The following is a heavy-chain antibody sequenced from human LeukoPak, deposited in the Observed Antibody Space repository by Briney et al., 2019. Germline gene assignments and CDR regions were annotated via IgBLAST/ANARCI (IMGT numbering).Heavy chain of an antibody. CDR1: GYTFTSYG. J-gene: IGHJ6*03. Sequence: ASVKVSCKASGYTFTSYGISWVRQAPGQGLEWMGWISVYNANTNYAQKFQGRVTMTTDTSTSTAYMELRSLRSDDTAVYYCARFGYSSSWYSVSYYYYYYYMDVWGKGTTVTVSS. V-gene: IGHV1-18*01. CDR3: ARFGYSSSWYSVSYYYYYYYMDV. CDR2: ISVYNANT. D-gene: IGHD6-13*01.